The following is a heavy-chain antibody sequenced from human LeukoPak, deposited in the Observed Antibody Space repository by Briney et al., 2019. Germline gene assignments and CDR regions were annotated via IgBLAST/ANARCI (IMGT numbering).Heavy chain of an antibody. V-gene: IGHV3-20*04. CDR3: ARGYCGSSSCSQGFDY. Sequence: GGSLRPSCAASGFTFDDYGLSWVRQVPGKGLEWVSGIPWNGGRTTYADSVKGRFTISRDNAKNSPYLQMNSLRAEDTALYYCARGYCGSSSCSQGFDYWGQETLVTVSS. CDR1: GFTFDDYG. J-gene: IGHJ4*02. D-gene: IGHD2-15*01. CDR2: IPWNGGRT.